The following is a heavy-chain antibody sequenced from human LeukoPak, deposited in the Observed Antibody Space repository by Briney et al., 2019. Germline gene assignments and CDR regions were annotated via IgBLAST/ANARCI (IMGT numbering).Heavy chain of an antibody. J-gene: IGHJ4*02. Sequence: SETLSLTCTVSGGSMSSYYWSWIRQPAGKGLEWIGRVYISGTTNYSPSLKSRVTMSVDTSKNQFSLKLSSVSAADSAVYYCARSGSSYYSPNFDSWGQGTLVTVSS. V-gene: IGHV4-4*07. D-gene: IGHD2-15*01. CDR3: ARSGSSYYSPNFDS. CDR1: GGSMSSYY. CDR2: VYISGTT.